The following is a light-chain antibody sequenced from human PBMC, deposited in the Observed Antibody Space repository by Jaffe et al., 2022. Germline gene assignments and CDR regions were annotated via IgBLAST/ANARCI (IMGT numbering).Light chain of an antibody. CDR1: DNDIGAYKF. V-gene: IGLV2-14*03. CDR3: SSYTKSATLV. J-gene: IGLJ2*01. Sequence: QSVLTQPASVSGSLGQSVTISCTGTDNDIGAYKFVSWYQQHPGRAPKLLLFAVDSRPSGISNRFSGFKSGWTASLIISGLQAEDEAHYYCSSYTKSATLVFGGGTALTVL. CDR2: AVD.